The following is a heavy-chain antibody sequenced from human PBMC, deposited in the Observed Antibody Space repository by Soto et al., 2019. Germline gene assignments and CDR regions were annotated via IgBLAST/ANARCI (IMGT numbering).Heavy chain of an antibody. CDR1: GYRFSSYW. CDR3: ARQGSNGAYYYYGMDV. V-gene: IGHV5-51*01. CDR2: IYPGDSDT. D-gene: IGHD3-16*01. J-gene: IGHJ6*02. Sequence: GESLKISCKGSGYRFSSYWIAWVRQMPGKGLEWMGIIYPGDSDTRYSPSFEGQVTISADKSNSTAYLRWSSLKASDTAMYYCARQGSNGAYYYYGMDVWGQGTTVTVS.